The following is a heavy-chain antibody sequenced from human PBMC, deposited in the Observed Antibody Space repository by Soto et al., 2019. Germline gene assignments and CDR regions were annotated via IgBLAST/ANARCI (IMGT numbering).Heavy chain of an antibody. Sequence: ASVKVSCKASGYTFTSYGISWVRQAPGQGLAWMGWISAYNGNTNYAQKLQGRVTMTTVTSTSTAYMELRSLRSDATAVYYCARDTPRYCSSTSCYDNGYYYGMDVWGQGTTVTVSS. CDR2: ISAYNGNT. J-gene: IGHJ6*02. CDR3: ARDTPRYCSSTSCYDNGYYYGMDV. D-gene: IGHD2-2*01. CDR1: GYTFTSYG. V-gene: IGHV1-18*01.